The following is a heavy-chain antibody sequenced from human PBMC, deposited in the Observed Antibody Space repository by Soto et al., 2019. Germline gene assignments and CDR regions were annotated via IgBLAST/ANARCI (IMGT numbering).Heavy chain of an antibody. Sequence: HPGGSLRLSCAASGFSFRNYAMTWVRQAPGEGLEWVSTISGSGDSADYADSVKGRFTISRDNSNNTLYLQVNSLRVEDTAVYYSAKDVYNILSGYYSPDAFDIWGQGTTVTVSS. CDR2: ISGSGDSA. D-gene: IGHD3-9*01. V-gene: IGHV3-23*01. CDR1: GFSFRNYA. CDR3: AKDVYNILSGYYSPDAFDI. J-gene: IGHJ3*02.